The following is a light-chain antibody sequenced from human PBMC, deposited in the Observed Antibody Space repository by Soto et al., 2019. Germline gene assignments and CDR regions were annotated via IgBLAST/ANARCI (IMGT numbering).Light chain of an antibody. CDR1: NIGSKS. Sequence: SYELTQPPSVSVAPGQTARITCEGNNIGSKSVHWYQQKPGQAPLMVVYDDSDRPSGIPDRFSGSNSGNTATLTISRVEAGDEADYYCQVWVSTSDHVLFGGGTKLTVL. CDR2: DDS. CDR3: QVWVSTSDHVL. V-gene: IGLV3-21*02. J-gene: IGLJ3*02.